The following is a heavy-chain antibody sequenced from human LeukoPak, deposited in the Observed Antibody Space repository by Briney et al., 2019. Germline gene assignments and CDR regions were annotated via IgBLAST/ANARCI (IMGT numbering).Heavy chain of an antibody. CDR3: ARDERSGWYQEGFDY. D-gene: IGHD6-19*01. J-gene: IGHJ4*02. CDR1: GFTFSDYY. V-gene: IGHV3-11*06. Sequence: GGSLRLSCAASGFTFSDYYMSWIRQAPGKGLEWVSYISSSSSYTNYADSVKGRFTISRDNAKNSLYLRMNSLRAEDTAVYYCARDERSGWYQEGFDYWGQGTLVTVSS. CDR2: ISSSSSYT.